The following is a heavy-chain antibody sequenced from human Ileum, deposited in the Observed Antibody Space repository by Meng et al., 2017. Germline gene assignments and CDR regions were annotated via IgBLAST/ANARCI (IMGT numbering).Heavy chain of an antibody. CDR1: GGSVSSSNW. CDR3: VKDGDYCSDGSCYGSSML. D-gene: IGHD2-15*01. J-gene: IGHJ4*02. CDR2: IHHSGKS. V-gene: IGHV4-4*03. Sequence: GRREESGPELLKLQGPLSLTCDGLGGSVSSSNWWSWVRQPPGKGLEWIGEIHHSGKSNYNPSLKSRVTISVDKSKNQFSLNLKSVSAADTAVYYCVKDGDYCSDGSCYGSSMLWGQGTLVTVSS.